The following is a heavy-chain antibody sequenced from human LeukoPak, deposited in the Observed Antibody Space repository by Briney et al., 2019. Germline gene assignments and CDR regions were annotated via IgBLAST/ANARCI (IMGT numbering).Heavy chain of an antibody. CDR2: ISDSATTI. Sequence: GGSLRLSCAASGFTFSSYSMNWVRQAPGKGLEWVSFISDSATTIYYVDSVKGRFTVSRDNAKNSLNLQMNSLRDEDTAVYYCARGEDYWGQGTLVTVSS. CDR3: ARGEDY. CDR1: GFTFSSYS. J-gene: IGHJ4*02. V-gene: IGHV3-48*02.